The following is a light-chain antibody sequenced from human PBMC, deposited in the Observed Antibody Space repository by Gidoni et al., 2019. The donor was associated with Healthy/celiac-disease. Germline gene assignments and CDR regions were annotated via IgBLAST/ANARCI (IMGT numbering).Light chain of an antibody. J-gene: IGKJ1*01. Sequence: DMQMHQSPATLSASGGDRVPITCRASQSISSWPAWYQQDPGEAPKLLICKASSLASGGPPSFGGSGSGTVFPLTSSSLQPDFFASYCCQQCNSYPWTFXQXTKVEIK. V-gene: IGKV1-5*03. CDR1: QSISSW. CDR3: QQCNSYPWT. CDR2: KAS.